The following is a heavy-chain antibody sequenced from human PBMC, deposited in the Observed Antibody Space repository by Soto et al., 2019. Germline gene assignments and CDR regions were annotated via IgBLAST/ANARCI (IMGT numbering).Heavy chain of an antibody. Sequence: SETLSLTCTVSGGSISSGGYYWSLIRQHPGKGLEWIGYIYYSGSTYYNPSLKSRVTISVDTSKNQFSLKLSSVTAADTAVYYCARYCTPSSGSYCWFDPWGQGTLVTVSS. V-gene: IGHV4-31*03. J-gene: IGHJ5*02. CDR2: IYYSGST. D-gene: IGHD1-26*01. CDR1: GGSISSGGYY. CDR3: ARYCTPSSGSYCWFDP.